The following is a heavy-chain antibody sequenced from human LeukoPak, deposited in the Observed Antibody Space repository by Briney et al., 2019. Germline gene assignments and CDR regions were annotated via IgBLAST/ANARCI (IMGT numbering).Heavy chain of an antibody. CDR3: ASKTPADY. D-gene: IGHD2-15*01. CDR1: GFPFSSYW. J-gene: IGHJ4*02. Sequence: GGSLRLSCVASGFPFSSYWMTWVRQAPGKGLEWVANIKQDGSKKSYVDSVKGRFTISRDNAKNTLYLQMNSLRDEDTAVYYCASKTPADYWGQGTLVTVSS. CDR2: IKQDGSKK. V-gene: IGHV3-7*01.